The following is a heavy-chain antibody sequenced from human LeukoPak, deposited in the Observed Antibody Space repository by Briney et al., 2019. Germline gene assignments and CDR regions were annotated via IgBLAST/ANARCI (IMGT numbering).Heavy chain of an antibody. Sequence: SETLSLTCTVSGYSLSSGFYWGWIRQPPGKRLEWIGSIHYSGSTSHNPSLKSRATISVDTSKNQFSLRLSSVTAADTAVYYCARGFRGDNFDFWGQGTLVTVSS. CDR3: ARGFRGDNFDF. J-gene: IGHJ4*02. V-gene: IGHV4-38-2*02. CDR2: IHYSGST. D-gene: IGHD4-17*01. CDR1: GYSLSSGFY.